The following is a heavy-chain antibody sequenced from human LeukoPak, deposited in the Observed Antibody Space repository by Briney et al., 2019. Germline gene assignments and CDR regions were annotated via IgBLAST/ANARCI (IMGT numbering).Heavy chain of an antibody. Sequence: SQTLSLTCTVSGGSISSGGYYWSWIRQHPGKGLEWLGYIYYSGSTYYNPSLKSRVTMSVDTSKNQFSLKLSSATAADTAMYYCARSRYCSGGSCFADYWGQGTLVTVSS. D-gene: IGHD2-15*01. J-gene: IGHJ4*02. V-gene: IGHV4-31*03. CDR1: GGSISSGGYY. CDR3: ARSRYCSGGSCFADY. CDR2: IYYSGST.